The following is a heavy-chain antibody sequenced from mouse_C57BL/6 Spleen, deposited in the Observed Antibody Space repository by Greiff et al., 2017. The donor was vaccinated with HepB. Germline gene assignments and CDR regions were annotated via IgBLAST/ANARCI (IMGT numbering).Heavy chain of an antibody. CDR3: AREGITTVVAYYAMDY. CDR2: IDPNSGGT. D-gene: IGHD1-1*01. CDR1: GYTFTSYW. J-gene: IGHJ4*01. V-gene: IGHV1-72*01. Sequence: QVQLQQPGAELVKPGASVKLSCKAYGYTFTSYWMHWVKQRPGRGLEWIGRIDPNSGGTKYNEKFKSKATLTVDKPSSTAYMQLSSLTSEDSAVYYCAREGITTVVAYYAMDYWGQGTSVTVSS.